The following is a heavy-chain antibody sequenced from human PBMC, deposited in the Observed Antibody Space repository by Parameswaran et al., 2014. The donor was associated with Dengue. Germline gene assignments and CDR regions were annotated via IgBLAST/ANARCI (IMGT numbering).Heavy chain of an antibody. V-gene: IGHV1-2*02. CDR2: INPNSGGT. CDR3: ARWYHFDSSGHYAY. D-gene: IGHD3-22*01. J-gene: IGHJ4*02. Sequence: WVRQAPGQGLEWMGWINPNSGGTNYAQKFQGRVTMTRDTSISTVYMELSRLRSDDTAVYYCARWYHFDSSGHYAYWGQGTLVTVSS.